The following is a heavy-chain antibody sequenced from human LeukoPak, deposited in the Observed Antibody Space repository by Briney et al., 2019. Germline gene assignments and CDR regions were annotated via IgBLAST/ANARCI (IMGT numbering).Heavy chain of an antibody. CDR1: GFTFSNYW. D-gene: IGHD1-26*01. CDR2: IKQDRSEK. Sequence: GGSLRLSCAASGFTFSNYWMSWVRQAPGKGLEWVANIKQDRSEKYYVDSVKGRFTISRDNAKNSLYLQMNSLRAEDTAVYYCARAGGSYQVFDQWGQGTLVTVSS. J-gene: IGHJ4*02. V-gene: IGHV3-7*01. CDR3: ARAGGSYQVFDQ.